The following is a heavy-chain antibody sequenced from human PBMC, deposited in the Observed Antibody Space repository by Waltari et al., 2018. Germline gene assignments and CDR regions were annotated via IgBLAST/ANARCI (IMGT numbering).Heavy chain of an antibody. CDR3: ARSTRTSNDFDI. CDR1: GFTFSNYC. J-gene: IGHJ3*02. D-gene: IGHD6-6*01. CDR2: IKSEGTST. Sequence: EVQLVESGGGLVQQGGSLRISCPASGFTFSNYCIHWVRHAPGKGLVWISRIKSEGTSTSYADSVKDRFTISRDNAKNTLYLQMNSLEAEDTAVYYCARSTRTSNDFDIWGRGTMVTVSS. V-gene: IGHV3-74*01.